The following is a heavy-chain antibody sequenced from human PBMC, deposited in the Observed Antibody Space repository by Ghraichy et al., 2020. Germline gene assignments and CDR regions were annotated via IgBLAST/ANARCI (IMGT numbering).Heavy chain of an antibody. V-gene: IGHV3-74*01. CDR3: AREGYDTVSYYYYYGMDV. CDR1: GFTFSSYW. D-gene: IGHD3-9*01. CDR2: INSDGSST. Sequence: GGSLRLSCAASGFTFSSYWMHWVRQAPGKGLVWVSRINSDGSSTSYADSVKGRFTISRDNAKNTLYLQMNSLRAEDTAVYYCAREGYDTVSYYYYYGMDVWGQGTTVTVSS. J-gene: IGHJ6*02.